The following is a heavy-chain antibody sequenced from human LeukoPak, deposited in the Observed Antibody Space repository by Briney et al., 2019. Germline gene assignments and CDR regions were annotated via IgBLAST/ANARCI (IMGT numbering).Heavy chain of an antibody. D-gene: IGHD3-10*01. CDR1: GFTFSSYW. Sequence: GGSLRLSCAASGFTFSSYWMHWVRQAPGKGLVWVSRINSDGSSTSYADSVKGRFTISRDNAKNTLYLQMNSLRAEDTAVYYCAKDVDLYGSGSYPDYWGQGTLVTVSS. J-gene: IGHJ4*02. CDR3: AKDVDLYGSGSYPDY. CDR2: INSDGSST. V-gene: IGHV3-74*01.